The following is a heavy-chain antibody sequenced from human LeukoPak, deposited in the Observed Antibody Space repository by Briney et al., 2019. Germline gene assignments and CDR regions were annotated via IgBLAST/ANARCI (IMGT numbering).Heavy chain of an antibody. CDR2: INHSGST. V-gene: IGHV4-34*01. D-gene: IGHD6-13*01. CDR3: AREKIAAAGPRGYFDY. Sequence: SSETLSLTCAVYGGSFSGYYWSWIRQPPGKGLEWIGEINHSGSTNYNPSLKSRVTISVDTSKNQFSLKLSSVTAAETAVYYCAREKIAAAGPRGYFDYWGQGTLVTVSS. J-gene: IGHJ4*02. CDR1: GGSFSGYY.